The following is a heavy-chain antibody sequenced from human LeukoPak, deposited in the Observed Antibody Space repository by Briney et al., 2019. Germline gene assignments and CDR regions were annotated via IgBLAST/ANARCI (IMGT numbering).Heavy chain of an antibody. V-gene: IGHV3-48*03. CDR2: ISSSGSTI. Sequence: GGSLRLSCAASGFTFSSYEMNWVRQAPGKGLERISYISSSGSTIYYAESVKGRFTMSRDNAKNSLYLQMNSLRAEDTAVYYCARGWRYLDSWGQGTLVTVSS. CDR1: GFTFSSYE. J-gene: IGHJ4*02. CDR3: ARGWRYLDS. D-gene: IGHD5-24*01.